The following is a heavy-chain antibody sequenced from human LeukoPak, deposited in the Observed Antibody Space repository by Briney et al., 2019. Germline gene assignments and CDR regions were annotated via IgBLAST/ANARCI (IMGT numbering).Heavy chain of an antibody. CDR3: ASWRDFNDGLDI. D-gene: IGHD2-21*02. CDR2: ISRSSSYI. V-gene: IGHV3-21*01. J-gene: IGHJ3*02. CDR1: GFTFSSYS. Sequence: GGSLRLSCAASGFTFSSYSMNWVRQAPGQGLEWVSSISRSSSYIYYADSVKGRFTITRDNAKNSLYMQMNSLRAEDTAVYYCASWRDFNDGLDIWGQGTMVTVSS.